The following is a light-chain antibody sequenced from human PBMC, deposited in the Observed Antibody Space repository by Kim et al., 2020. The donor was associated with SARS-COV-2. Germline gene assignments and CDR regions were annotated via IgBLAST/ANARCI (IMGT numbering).Light chain of an antibody. CDR1: QSVKNN. CDR2: GAS. Sequence: IVMTQSPATLSVSPGERVTLSCRASQSVKNNLAWYQQRPGQAPRLLIYGASTRATDISARFSGSGSGTEFTLTIRSLQSEDLAIYYCQQYMDWPLLTFGGGTKVNIK. CDR3: QQYMDWPLLT. V-gene: IGKV3-15*01. J-gene: IGKJ4*02.